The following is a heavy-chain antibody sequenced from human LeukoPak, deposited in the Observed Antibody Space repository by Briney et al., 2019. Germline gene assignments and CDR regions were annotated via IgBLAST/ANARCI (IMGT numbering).Heavy chain of an antibody. V-gene: IGHV3-33*01. J-gene: IGHJ4*02. CDR2: IWYDGSNK. CDR3: ARDFEIFDY. CDR1: GFTFSSYG. Sequence: HPGRSVRLSCAASGFTFSSYGMHWVRQAPGKGLEWVAVIWYDGSNKYYADSVKGRFTISRDNSKNTLYLQMNSLRAEDTAVYYCARDFEIFDYWGQGTLVTVSS.